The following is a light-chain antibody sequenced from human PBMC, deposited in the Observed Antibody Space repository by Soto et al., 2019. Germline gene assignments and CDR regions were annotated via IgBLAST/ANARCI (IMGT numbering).Light chain of an antibody. Sequence: DIVLTQSPGTLSLSPRERATLSCSASQSVNDNYLAWYQHKPGKALRLLIYGASSSAPGIPARFSGSGSGTDFTLTISRLEPEDFAIYYCQQYAAAPRTFGQGTQVEVK. V-gene: IGKV3-20*01. J-gene: IGKJ1*01. CDR3: QQYAAAPRT. CDR2: GAS. CDR1: QSVNDNY.